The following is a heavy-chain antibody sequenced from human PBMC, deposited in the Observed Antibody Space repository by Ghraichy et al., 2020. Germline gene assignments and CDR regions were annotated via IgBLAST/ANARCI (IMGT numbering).Heavy chain of an antibody. Sequence: GSLNISCTVSGGSISSYYWSWIRQPPGKGLEWIGYIYYSGSTNYNPSLKSRVTISVDTSKNQFSLKLSSVTAADTAVYYCARGGDILTGYYNEGFDYWGQGTLVTVSS. V-gene: IGHV4-59*01. J-gene: IGHJ4*02. CDR2: IYYSGST. CDR3: ARGGDILTGYYNEGFDY. D-gene: IGHD3-9*01. CDR1: GGSISSYY.